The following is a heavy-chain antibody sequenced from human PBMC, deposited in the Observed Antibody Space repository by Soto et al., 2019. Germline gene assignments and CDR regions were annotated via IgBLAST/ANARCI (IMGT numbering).Heavy chain of an antibody. D-gene: IGHD3-10*01. CDR1: GFTFSSYA. Sequence: QVQLVESGGGVVQPGRSLRLSCAASGFTFSSYAMHWVRQAPGKGLEWVAVISYDGSNKYYADSVKGRFTISRDNSKNTLYLQMNSLRAEDTAVYYCARDSDGSGHQPDYWGQGTLVTVSS. CDR2: ISYDGSNK. J-gene: IGHJ4*02. V-gene: IGHV3-30-3*01. CDR3: ARDSDGSGHQPDY.